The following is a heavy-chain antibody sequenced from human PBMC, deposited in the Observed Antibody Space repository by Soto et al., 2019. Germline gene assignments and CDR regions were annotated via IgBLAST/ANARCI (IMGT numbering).Heavy chain of an antibody. CDR2: IWYDGSNK. CDR3: ARDIVVVPAAIVGNYYYYYGMDV. J-gene: IGHJ6*02. V-gene: IGHV3-33*01. D-gene: IGHD2-2*02. Sequence: GGSLRLSCAASGFTFSSYGMHWVRQAPGKGLEWVAVIWYDGSNKYYADSVKGRFTISRDNSKNTLYLQMNSLRAEDTAVYYCARDIVVVPAAIVGNYYYYYGMDVWGQGTTVTV. CDR1: GFTFSSYG.